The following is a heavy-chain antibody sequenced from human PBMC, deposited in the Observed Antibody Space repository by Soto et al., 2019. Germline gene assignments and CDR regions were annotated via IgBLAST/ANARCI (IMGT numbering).Heavy chain of an antibody. J-gene: IGHJ5*02. Sequence: ASVKVSCMASGYTFTSYDINWVRQATGQGLEWMGWMNPNSGNTGYAQKFQGRVTMTEDTSTDTAYMELSSLRSEDTAVYYCATVRWFDPWGQGTLVTVSS. CDR2: MNPNSGNT. V-gene: IGHV1-8*01. CDR1: GYTFTSYD. CDR3: ATVRWFDP.